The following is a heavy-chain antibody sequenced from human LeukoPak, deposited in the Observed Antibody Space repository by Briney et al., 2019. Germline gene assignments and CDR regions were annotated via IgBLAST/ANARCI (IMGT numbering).Heavy chain of an antibody. D-gene: IGHD6-13*01. J-gene: IGHJ3*02. CDR1: GGSISSGSYY. CDR2: IYTSGST. Sequence: SETLSLTCTVSGGSISSGSYYWSWIRQPAGKGLEWNGRIYTSGSTNYNPSLKSRVTISVDTSKNQFSLKLSSVTVADTAVYYCARGIAGPDAFDIWGQGTMVTVSS. CDR3: ARGIAGPDAFDI. V-gene: IGHV4-61*02.